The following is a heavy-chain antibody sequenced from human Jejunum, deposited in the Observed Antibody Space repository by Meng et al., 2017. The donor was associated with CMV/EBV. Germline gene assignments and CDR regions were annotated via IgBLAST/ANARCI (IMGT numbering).Heavy chain of an antibody. D-gene: IGHD4-23*01. J-gene: IGHJ1*01. Sequence: SCADSGFTFTSYGMTWVRQAPGKGLEWVSSISGSGGSTDYADSVKGRFTITRDNSKNTLYLQLNNLRAEDTAVYYCARKAGVKYVQHWGQSTLVTVSS. CDR1: GFTFTSYG. CDR2: ISGSGGST. V-gene: IGHV3-23*01. CDR3: ARKAGVKYVQH.